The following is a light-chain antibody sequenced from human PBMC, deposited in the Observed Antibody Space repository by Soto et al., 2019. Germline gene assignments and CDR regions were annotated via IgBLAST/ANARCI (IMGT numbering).Light chain of an antibody. V-gene: IGKV1-27*01. Sequence: DIPMTQSPSSLSASVGDRVTITCRASQDINNYLAWYQVQPGKGPKLLIYAASTLQSGVPSRFSGSGSGTDFTLTISSLQPEDVATYFCQKYNSAPRTFGQGTMVEI. J-gene: IGKJ1*01. CDR1: QDINNY. CDR3: QKYNSAPRT. CDR2: AAS.